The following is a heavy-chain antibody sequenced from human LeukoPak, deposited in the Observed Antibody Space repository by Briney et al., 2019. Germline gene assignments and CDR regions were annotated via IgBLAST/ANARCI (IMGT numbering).Heavy chain of an antibody. CDR3: ARSGYCSSTSRYTYYYYYMDV. CDR1: GGSISSGGYY. J-gene: IGHJ6*03. V-gene: IGHV4-31*03. Sequence: SQTLSLTCTVSGGSISSGGYYWSWIRQHPGKGLEWIGYIYYSGSTYYNPSLKSRVTISVDTSKNQFSLKLSSVTAADTAVYYCARSGYCSSTSRYTYYYYYMDVWGKGTTVTVSS. D-gene: IGHD2-2*02. CDR2: IYYSGST.